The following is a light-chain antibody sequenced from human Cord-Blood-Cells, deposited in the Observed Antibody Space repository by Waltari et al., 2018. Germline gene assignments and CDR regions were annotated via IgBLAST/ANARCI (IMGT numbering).Light chain of an antibody. CDR1: SSNIGAGYD. V-gene: IGLV1-40*01. CDR3: QSYDSSLSDHVV. J-gene: IGLJ2*01. Sequence: QSVLTQPPSVSGAPGQRVTISCTGSSSNIGAGYDVHWYQQLPGTAPKLLIYGNSSRPSGVPDRFSGSKSGTSASLAITGLQAEDEADYYGQSYDSSLSDHVVFGGGTKLTVL. CDR2: GNS.